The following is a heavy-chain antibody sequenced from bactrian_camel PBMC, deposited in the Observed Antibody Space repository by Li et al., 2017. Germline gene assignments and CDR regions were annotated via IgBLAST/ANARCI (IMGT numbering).Heavy chain of an antibody. Sequence: VQLVESGGGLVQPGGSLSLSCTASGFTFSNYYMSWVRQAPGKGLEWVSAIGGTGATTYYRNSVKGRFTISRDNTRNTVYLQLNSLKTEDTAMYYCANLRGSWGQGTQVTVS. CDR3: ANLRGS. CDR1: GFTFSNYY. D-gene: IGHD5*01. J-gene: IGHJ4*01. CDR2: IGGTGATT. V-gene: IGHV3S40*01.